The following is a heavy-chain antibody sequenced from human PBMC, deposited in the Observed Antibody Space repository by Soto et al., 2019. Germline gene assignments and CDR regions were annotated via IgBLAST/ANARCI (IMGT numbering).Heavy chain of an antibody. CDR3: AAQMWRPPYYYYMDV. Sequence: ASVKVSCKASGYTFTSYDINWVRQATGQRLEWMGWMNPNSGNTGYAQKFQGRVTITRDTSVSTAYMELSSLRSEDTAVYYCAAQMWRPPYYYYMDVWGKGTTVTVSS. V-gene: IGHV1-8*01. CDR2: MNPNSGNT. CDR1: GYTFTSYD. D-gene: IGHD2-21*01. J-gene: IGHJ6*03.